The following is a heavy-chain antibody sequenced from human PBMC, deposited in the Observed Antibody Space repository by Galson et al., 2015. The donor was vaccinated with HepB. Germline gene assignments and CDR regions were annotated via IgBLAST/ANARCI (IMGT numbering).Heavy chain of an antibody. CDR2: ISYDGSSR. CDR1: GFIFRKYT. Sequence: SLRLSCAASGFIFRKYTMHWVRQAPAKGLEWVAVISYDGSSRNYADSLKGRFTISRDNSKNTLYLQMNGLRPEDTAVYYCARDRDIVVVPGAIFYYGLDVWGQGTTVTVSS. CDR3: ARDRDIVVVPGAIFYYGLDV. V-gene: IGHV3-30-3*01. D-gene: IGHD2-2*01. J-gene: IGHJ6*02.